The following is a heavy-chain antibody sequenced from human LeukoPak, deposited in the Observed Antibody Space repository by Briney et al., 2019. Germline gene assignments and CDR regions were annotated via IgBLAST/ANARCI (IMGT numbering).Heavy chain of an antibody. Sequence: GGSLRLSCAAFGFTFSRYWMTWVRQAPGKGLEWVASINEDGSGKHYVDSVKGRFTISRDNAQKSVYLEMNSLRAEDTAVYYCARAVTSTEGYWGQGILVTVSS. CDR3: ARAVTSTEGY. CDR1: GFTFSRYW. V-gene: IGHV3-7*03. CDR2: INEDGSGK. J-gene: IGHJ4*02. D-gene: IGHD4-17*01.